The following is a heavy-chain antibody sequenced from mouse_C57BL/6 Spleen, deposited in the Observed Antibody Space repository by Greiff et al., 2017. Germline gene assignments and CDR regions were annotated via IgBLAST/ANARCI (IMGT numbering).Heavy chain of an antibody. CDR2: IDPETGGT. CDR1: GYTFTDYE. Sequence: QVQLQQSGAELVRPGASVTLSCKASGYTFTDYEMHWVKQTPVHGLEWIGAIDPETGGTAYNQKFKGKAILTADKSSSTAYMELRSLTSEDSAVYYCKRSHYCGPAMDYWGQGTSVTVSS. V-gene: IGHV1-15*01. CDR3: KRSHYCGPAMDY. D-gene: IGHD1-2*01. J-gene: IGHJ4*01.